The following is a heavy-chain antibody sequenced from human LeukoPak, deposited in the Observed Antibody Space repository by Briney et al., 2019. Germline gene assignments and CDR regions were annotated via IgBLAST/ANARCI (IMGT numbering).Heavy chain of an antibody. J-gene: IGHJ5*02. Sequence: SGTLSLTCAVYGGSFSGYYWSWIRQPPGKGLEWIGEINHSGSTNYNPSLKSRVTISVDTSKNQFSLKLSSVTAADTAVYYCARGQRRYCSSTSCYSSYNWFDPWGQGTLVTVSS. CDR2: INHSGST. D-gene: IGHD2-2*02. CDR1: GGSFSGYY. V-gene: IGHV4-34*01. CDR3: ARGQRRYCSSTSCYSSYNWFDP.